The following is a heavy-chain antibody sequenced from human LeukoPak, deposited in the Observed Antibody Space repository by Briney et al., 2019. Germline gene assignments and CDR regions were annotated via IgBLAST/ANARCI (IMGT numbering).Heavy chain of an antibody. D-gene: IGHD5-18*01. Sequence: ASVKVSCKASGYTFTSYGISWVRQAPGQGLEWMGWISAYNGNTNYAQKLQGRVTMTTDTSTSTAYMELRSLRSGDTAVYYCARGDGLWDANAFDIWGQGTMVTVSS. V-gene: IGHV1-18*01. J-gene: IGHJ3*02. CDR3: ARGDGLWDANAFDI. CDR2: ISAYNGNT. CDR1: GYTFTSYG.